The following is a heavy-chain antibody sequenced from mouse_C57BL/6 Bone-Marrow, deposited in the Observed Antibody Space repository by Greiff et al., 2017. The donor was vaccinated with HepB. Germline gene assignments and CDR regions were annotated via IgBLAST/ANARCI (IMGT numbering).Heavy chain of an antibody. CDR3: AIGGYYGSSYYY. D-gene: IGHD1-1*01. Sequence: QVQLQQPGAELVMPGASVKLSCKASGYTFTSYWMHWVKQRPEQGLEWIGMIHPNSGSTNYNEKFKRKATLTVDKSSSTAYMQLSSLTSEDSAVYCCAIGGYYGSSYYYWGQGTTLTVSS. J-gene: IGHJ2*01. CDR2: IHPNSGST. V-gene: IGHV1-64*01. CDR1: GYTFTSYW.